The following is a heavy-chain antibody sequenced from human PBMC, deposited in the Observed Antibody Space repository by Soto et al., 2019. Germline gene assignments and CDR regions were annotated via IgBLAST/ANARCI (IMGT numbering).Heavy chain of an antibody. J-gene: IGHJ4*02. CDR3: ARGAGAGNDY. CDR2: ISYDGSNK. Sequence: PGWSLRLSCAASGFTFSSYAMHWVRQAPGKGLEWVAVISYDGSNKYYADSVKGRFTISRDNSKNTLYLQMNSLRAEDTAVYYCARGAGAGNDYWGQGTLVTVSS. V-gene: IGHV3-30-3*01. CDR1: GFTFSSYA. D-gene: IGHD1-26*01.